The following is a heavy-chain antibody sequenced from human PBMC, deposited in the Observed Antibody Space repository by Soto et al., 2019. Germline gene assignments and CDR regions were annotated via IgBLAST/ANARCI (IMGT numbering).Heavy chain of an antibody. D-gene: IGHD3-10*01. CDR1: GYTFTLHG. V-gene: IGHV1-3*01. Sequence: QVQLVQSGAEVKKPGASVKVSCKASGYTFTLHGIHWVRQAPGQRLEWMGWINAGNENTRYSQSFQDRVTITRDTSASTAYMELRSLRSEDTAGYYCARATYYSGSGSRYYFDYWGQGTSVTVPS. J-gene: IGHJ4*02. CDR2: INAGNENT. CDR3: ARATYYSGSGSRYYFDY.